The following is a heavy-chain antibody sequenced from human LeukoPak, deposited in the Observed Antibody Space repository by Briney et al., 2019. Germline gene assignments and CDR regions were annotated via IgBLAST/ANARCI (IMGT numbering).Heavy chain of an antibody. CDR1: GFTFSTYA. D-gene: IGHD6-13*01. Sequence: GGSLRLSCAASGFTFSTYALSWVRQAPGKGLEWVSVICGSGGNTYYADSVKGRFTISRDNSTKTLFLQMNSLGAADTAVYYCAKGSSSSCYGNFDYWGQGPLVTVSS. V-gene: IGHV3-23*01. J-gene: IGHJ4*02. CDR3: AKGSSSSCYGNFDY. CDR2: ICGSGGNT.